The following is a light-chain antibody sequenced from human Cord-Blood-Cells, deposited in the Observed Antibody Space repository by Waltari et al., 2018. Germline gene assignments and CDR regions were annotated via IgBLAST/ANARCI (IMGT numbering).Light chain of an antibody. CDR1: SSDGGGYNY. CDR2: EVS. V-gene: IGLV2-14*01. CDR3: SSYTSSSTLDV. Sequence: QSALTQPAPVSGSPGQSITISCTGPSSDGGGYNYVSWYQQHPGKAPKLMIYEVSNRPSGVSNRFSGSKSGNTASLTISGLQAEDEADYYCSSYTSSSTLDVFGTGTKVTVL. J-gene: IGLJ1*01.